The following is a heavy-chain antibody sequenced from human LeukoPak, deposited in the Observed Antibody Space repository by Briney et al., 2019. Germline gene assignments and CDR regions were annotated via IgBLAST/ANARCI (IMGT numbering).Heavy chain of an antibody. Sequence: GTSLRLSCATSGINCGASIMHWIRQAPGKGLEWVAGLSFDESSYYGGSVEGRFIISGDNSKRTLYLQMNSLKVEDTALYYCAREGHSSGFAPAFDTWGQATMVTVSS. J-gene: IGHJ3*02. D-gene: IGHD6-19*01. CDR2: LSFDESS. CDR3: AREGHSSGFAPAFDT. V-gene: IGHV3-30*04. CDR1: GINCGASI.